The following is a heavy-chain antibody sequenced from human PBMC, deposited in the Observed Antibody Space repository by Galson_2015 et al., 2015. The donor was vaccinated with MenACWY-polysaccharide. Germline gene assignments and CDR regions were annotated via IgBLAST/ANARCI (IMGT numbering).Heavy chain of an antibody. CDR2: ISGSGDST. J-gene: IGHJ4*02. D-gene: IGHD6-19*01. CDR1: GFTFSSYA. CDR3: AKDGRMAVAATSGDD. Sequence: SLRLSCAASGFTFSSYAMSWVRQAPGKGLEWVSGISGSGDSTYYADSVKGRFTISRDNSKNTLFLQVNSLGAEDTAIYYCAKDGRMAVAATSGDDWGQGTLVTVSS. V-gene: IGHV3-23*01.